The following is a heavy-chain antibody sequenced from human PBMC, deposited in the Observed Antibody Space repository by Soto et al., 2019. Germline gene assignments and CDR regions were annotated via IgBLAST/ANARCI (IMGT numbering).Heavy chain of an antibody. CDR3: ARERFWSGYYSDYNWFDP. D-gene: IGHD3-3*01. CDR2: IDWDDDK. Sequence: SGPTLVNPTQTLTLTCTFSGFSLSTSGMRVSWIRQPPGKALEWLARIDWDDDKFYSTSLKTRLTISKDTSKNQVVLTMTNMDPVDTATYYCARERFWSGYYSDYNWFDPWGQGTLVTVSS. J-gene: IGHJ5*02. CDR1: GFSLSTSGMR. V-gene: IGHV2-70*04.